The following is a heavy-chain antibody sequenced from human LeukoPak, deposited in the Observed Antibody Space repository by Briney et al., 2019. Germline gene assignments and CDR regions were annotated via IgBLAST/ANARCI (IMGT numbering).Heavy chain of an antibody. J-gene: IGHJ6*02. V-gene: IGHV3-74*01. CDR2: VNSDGSST. Sequence: GGSLRLSCAASGFTFDGYAMHWVRQAPGKGLEWVSRVNSDGSSTTYADSVKGRFTISRDNAKNTLYLQMNSLRAEDTAVYYCARGRYYGMDVWGQGTTVTVSS. CDR1: GFTFDGYA. CDR3: ARGRYYGMDV.